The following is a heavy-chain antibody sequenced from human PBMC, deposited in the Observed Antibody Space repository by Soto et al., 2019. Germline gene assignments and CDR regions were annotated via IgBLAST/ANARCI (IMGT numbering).Heavy chain of an antibody. CDR1: GGSISRTNW. J-gene: IGHJ3*02. V-gene: IGHV4-4*02. D-gene: IGHD2-15*01. Sequence: SETLSLTCAVSGGSISRTNWWSWVRQPPGKGLEWIGEIYRSGTTNYNPSLKSRLTISIDKSNNQFSLRLSSVTAADMAVYYCASGSGGDLDAFDIWGQGTMVTVSS. CDR3: ASGSGGDLDAFDI. CDR2: IYRSGTT.